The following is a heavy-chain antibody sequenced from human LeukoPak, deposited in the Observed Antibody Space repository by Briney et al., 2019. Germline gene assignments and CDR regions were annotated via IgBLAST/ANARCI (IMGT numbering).Heavy chain of an antibody. D-gene: IGHD6-13*01. CDR1: GGSFSGYY. Sequence: SETLSLTCAVYGGSFSGYYWSWIRQPPGKGLEWIGEINHSGSTNYNPSLKSRVTISVDMSKNQFSLKLSSVTAADTAVYYCARVSSNSSSWYLDYWGQGTLVTVSS. CDR2: INHSGST. CDR3: ARVSSNSSSWYLDY. V-gene: IGHV4-34*01. J-gene: IGHJ4*02.